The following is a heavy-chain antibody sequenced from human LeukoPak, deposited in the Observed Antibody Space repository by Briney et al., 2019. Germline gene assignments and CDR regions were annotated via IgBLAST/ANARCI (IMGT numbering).Heavy chain of an antibody. J-gene: IGHJ4*02. CDR2: ISSSSSYM. Sequence: PGGSLRLSCAASGFTFSSYSMNWVRQAPGKGLEWVSSISSSSSYMYYADSVKGRFTISRDNAKNSLYLQMNSLRAEDTAVYYCARDSSRTAFDYWGQGTLVTVSS. D-gene: IGHD6-13*01. V-gene: IGHV3-21*01. CDR1: GFTFSSYS. CDR3: ARDSSRTAFDY.